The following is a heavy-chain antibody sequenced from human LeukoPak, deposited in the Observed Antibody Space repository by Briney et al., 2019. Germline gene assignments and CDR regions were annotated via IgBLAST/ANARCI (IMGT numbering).Heavy chain of an antibody. CDR1: GYTFTTYA. CDR3: ARGLGYGVFDP. V-gene: IGHV1-3*01. D-gene: IGHD6-13*01. CDR2: INVGNGNT. Sequence: GASVKVSCTASGYTFTTYALTWVRQAPGQRLEWMGWINVGNGNTKSSQKFQGRVTITRDMSASTAYMELSSLRSEDTAVYYCARGLGYGVFDPWGQGTLVTVSS. J-gene: IGHJ5*02.